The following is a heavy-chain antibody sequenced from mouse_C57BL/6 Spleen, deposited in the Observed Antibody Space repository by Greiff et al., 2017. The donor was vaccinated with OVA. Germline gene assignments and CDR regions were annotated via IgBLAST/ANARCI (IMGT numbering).Heavy chain of an antibody. CDR1: GYTFTSYW. CDR2: IHPSDSDT. V-gene: IGHV1-74*01. J-gene: IGHJ2*01. Sequence: VQLQQPGAELVKPGASVKVSCKASGYTFTSYWMHWVKQRPGQGLEWIGRIHPSDSDTNYNQKFKGKATLTVDKSSSTAYMQLSSLTSEDSAVYYCGLITTVEKYYFDYWGQGTTLTVSS. CDR3: GLITTVEKYYFDY. D-gene: IGHD1-1*01.